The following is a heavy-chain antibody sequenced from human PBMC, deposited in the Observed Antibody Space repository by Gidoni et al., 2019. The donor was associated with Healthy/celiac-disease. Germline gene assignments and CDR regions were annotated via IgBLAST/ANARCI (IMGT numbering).Heavy chain of an antibody. J-gene: IGHJ6*02. D-gene: IGHD2-8*01. CDR2: INHSGST. CDR1: GGSFSGYY. Sequence: QVQLQQWGEGLLKPSETLALTCAVCGGSFSGYYWRWIRQPPGKGLEGIGEINHSGSTNYNPSLKSRVTISVDTSKNQFSLELRSVTAAYPAVYYCASLWGQYCTNGVCYTHYYYYGMDVWGQGTTVTVSS. V-gene: IGHV4-34*01. CDR3: ASLWGQYCTNGVCYTHYYYYGMDV.